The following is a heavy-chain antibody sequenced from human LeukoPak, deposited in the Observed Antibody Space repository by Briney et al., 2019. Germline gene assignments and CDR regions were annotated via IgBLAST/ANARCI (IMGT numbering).Heavy chain of an antibody. CDR1: GFIVSGDF. CDR2: IWFDGSNK. V-gene: IGHV3-33*08. Sequence: GGSLRLSCAASGFIVSGDFMHWVRQAPGKGLEWVAFIWFDGSNKHYADSVKGRFTISRDNSEDTLYLQMNSLRAEDTAVYYCVRDPSGSGFAFDSWGQGALVTVSS. D-gene: IGHD1-1*01. CDR3: VRDPSGSGFAFDS. J-gene: IGHJ4*02.